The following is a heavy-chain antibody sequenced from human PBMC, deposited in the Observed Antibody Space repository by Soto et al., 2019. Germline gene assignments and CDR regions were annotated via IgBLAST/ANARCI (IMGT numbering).Heavy chain of an antibody. D-gene: IGHD2-2*02. V-gene: IGHV3-33*01. Sequence: LRLSCAASGFTFLNYVTHWFGQAPGTGLEWVAVIWYDGSNKYYADSVKGRFTISRDNSKNTLYLQMNSLRAEDTAVYYCARDPYCSSTSCYNSGMDVWGQGTTVTVSS. J-gene: IGHJ6*02. CDR3: ARDPYCSSTSCYNSGMDV. CDR2: IWYDGSNK. CDR1: GFTFLNYV.